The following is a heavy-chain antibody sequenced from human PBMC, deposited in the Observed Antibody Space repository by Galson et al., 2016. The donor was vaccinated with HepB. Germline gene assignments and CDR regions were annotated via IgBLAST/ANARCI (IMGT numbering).Heavy chain of an antibody. CDR1: GFTFSSYG. Sequence: SLRLSCAASGFTFSSYGMHWVRQAPGKGLEWVAVISYDGSNKYYADSVKGRFTISRDNSKNTLYLQMNSLRDDDTAVYYCAKPFLSSGLYYLDYWGRGTLVTVSS. CDR3: AKPFLSSGLYYLDY. V-gene: IGHV3-30*18. CDR2: ISYDGSNK. J-gene: IGHJ4*02. D-gene: IGHD6-19*01.